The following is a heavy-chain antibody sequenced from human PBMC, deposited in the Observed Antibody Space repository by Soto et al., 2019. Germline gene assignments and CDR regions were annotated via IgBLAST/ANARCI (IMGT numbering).Heavy chain of an antibody. D-gene: IGHD3-9*01. J-gene: IGHJ4*02. CDR3: ARANYDILTGSAE. CDR1: GGTISSSNW. V-gene: IGHV4-4*02. CDR2: IYHSGST. Sequence: SETLSLTCAVSGGTISSSNWWSWVRPPPGKGLEWIGEIYHSGSTNYNPSLKSRVTISVDKSKNQFSLKLSSVTAADTAVYYCARANYDILTGSAEWGQGTLVTVSS.